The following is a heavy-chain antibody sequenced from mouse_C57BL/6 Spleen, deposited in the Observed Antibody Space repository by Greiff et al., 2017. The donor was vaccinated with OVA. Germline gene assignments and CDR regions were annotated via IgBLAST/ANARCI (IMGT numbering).Heavy chain of an antibody. J-gene: IGHJ4*01. Sequence: EVKLVESGPELVKPGASVKMSCKASGYTFTDYNMHWVKQSHGKSLEWIGYINPNNGGTSYNQKFKGKATLTVNKSSSTAYMELRSLTSEDSAVYYCARANWEDYYAMDYWGQGTTVTVSS. CDR3: ARANWEDYYAMDY. CDR1: GYTFTDYN. V-gene: IGHV1-22*01. D-gene: IGHD4-1*01. CDR2: INPNNGGT.